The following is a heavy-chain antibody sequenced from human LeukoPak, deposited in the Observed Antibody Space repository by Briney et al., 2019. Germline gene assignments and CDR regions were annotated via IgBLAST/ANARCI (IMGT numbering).Heavy chain of an antibody. Sequence: PGGSLRLSCAASGFTFSSYSMNWVRQAPGKGLEWVGRIKSKTAGGTTDYAAPVKGRFIISREDSKTALYLQMNSLKTEGTAVYYCTTNPPDDYADYHWGFYYYMDVWGKGTTVTISS. CDR3: TTNPPDDYADYHWGFYYYMDV. CDR1: GFTFSSYS. CDR2: IKSKTAGGTT. J-gene: IGHJ6*03. D-gene: IGHD4-17*01. V-gene: IGHV3-15*01.